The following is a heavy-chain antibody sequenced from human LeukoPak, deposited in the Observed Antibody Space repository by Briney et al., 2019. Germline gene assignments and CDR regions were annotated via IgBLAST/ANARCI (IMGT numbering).Heavy chain of an antibody. CDR2: ISRGGDRI. CDR1: GFTFSSYA. J-gene: IGHJ4*02. CDR3: ARNTAAYYDSSGPIGY. Sequence: GGSLRLSCAASGFTFSSYAMSWVRQAPGKGLEWVSLISRGGDRINYADSVRGRFTISRDNSKNTLYLQMNSLRAEDTAVYYCARNTAAYYDSSGPIGYWGQGTLVTVSS. V-gene: IGHV3-23*01. D-gene: IGHD3-22*01.